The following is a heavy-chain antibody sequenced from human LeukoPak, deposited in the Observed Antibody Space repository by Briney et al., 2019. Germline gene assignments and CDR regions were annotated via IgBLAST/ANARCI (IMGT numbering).Heavy chain of an antibody. CDR2: IKQDGSEK. Sequence: PGGSLRLSCAASGFTFSNYWMTWVRQAPGKGLEWVANIKQDGSEKYYLDSVKGRFTISRDNAKNSLFLQMSSLRVEDTAVYYCAKDPNGDYVGAFDSWGQGTMVTVSS. CDR3: AKDPNGDYVGAFDS. J-gene: IGHJ3*02. V-gene: IGHV3-7*03. CDR1: GFTFSNYW. D-gene: IGHD4-17*01.